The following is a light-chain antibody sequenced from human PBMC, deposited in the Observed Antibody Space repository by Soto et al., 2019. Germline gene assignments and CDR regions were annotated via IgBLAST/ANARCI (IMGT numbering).Light chain of an antibody. CDR1: SSDVGGYNY. CDR3: CSYAGSYTLV. Sequence: QSALTQPRSVSGSPGQSVTISCTGTSSDVGGYNYVSWYQQHPGKAPKLMIYDVSKRPSGVPDRFSGSKSGNTASLTISGLQPEYEADYYCCSYAGSYTLVFGGGTQLTVL. J-gene: IGLJ3*02. V-gene: IGLV2-11*01. CDR2: DVS.